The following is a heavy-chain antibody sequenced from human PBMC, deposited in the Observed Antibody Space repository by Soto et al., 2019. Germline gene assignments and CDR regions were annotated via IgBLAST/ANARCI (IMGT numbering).Heavy chain of an antibody. CDR3: ARGRTPYGSIWYGGVYDY. Sequence: EVRLVDSGGGVVRPGGSLRLSCAASGFTFDDFVLNWVRQAPGKGLEWVSGINWHGNKTGYADSVKGRFTISRDNANNSLYLQMNSLRADDTAFYYCARGRTPYGSIWYGGVYDYWGQGTLVTVSS. V-gene: IGHV3-20*04. J-gene: IGHJ4*02. CDR1: GFTFDDFV. D-gene: IGHD6-13*01. CDR2: INWHGNKT.